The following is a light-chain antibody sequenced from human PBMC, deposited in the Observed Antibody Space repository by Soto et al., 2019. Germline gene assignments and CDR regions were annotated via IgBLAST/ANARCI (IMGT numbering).Light chain of an antibody. Sequence: IVMTQSPATLSVSPGERATLSCRASQSVSSDLAWYHQKPGQAPRLLIYDASNRATGIPARFSGSGSGTEFTLTISSLQSEDFAVYYCQQFNDWPRTFGQGTKVDIK. CDR2: DAS. CDR1: QSVSSD. J-gene: IGKJ1*01. V-gene: IGKV3D-15*01. CDR3: QQFNDWPRT.